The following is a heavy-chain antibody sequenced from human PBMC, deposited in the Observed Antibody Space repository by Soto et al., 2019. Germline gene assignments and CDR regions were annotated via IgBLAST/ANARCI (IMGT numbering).Heavy chain of an antibody. CDR2: ISYDGSNK. J-gene: IGHJ6*02. V-gene: IGHV3-30*18. CDR1: GFTFSSYG. D-gene: IGHD1-7*01. CDR3: AKPAIEVNSYCYGMYV. Sequence: QVQLVESGGGVVQPGRSLRLSCAASGFTFSSYGMHWVRQAPGKGLEWVAVISYDGSNKYYADSVKGRFTISRDKSKKELYLRMYSLRAEDTAVYYCAKPAIEVNSYCYGMYVCGHVTTVAVA.